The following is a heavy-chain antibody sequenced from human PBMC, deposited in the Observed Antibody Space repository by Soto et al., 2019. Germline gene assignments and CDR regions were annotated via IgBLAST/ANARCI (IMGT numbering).Heavy chain of an antibody. Sequence: HPGGSLRLSXAASGFTFSSYAMSWVRQAPGKGLEWVSAISGSGGSTYYADSVKGRFTISRDNSKNTLYLQMNSLRAEDTAVYYCAKCGGSCYIFLQNWFDPWGQGTLVTVSS. J-gene: IGHJ5*02. V-gene: IGHV3-23*01. CDR1: GFTFSSYA. CDR2: ISGSGGST. D-gene: IGHD2-15*01. CDR3: AKCGGSCYIFLQNWFDP.